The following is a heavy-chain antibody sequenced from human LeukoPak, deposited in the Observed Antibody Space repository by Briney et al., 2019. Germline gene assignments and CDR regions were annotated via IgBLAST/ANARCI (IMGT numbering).Heavy chain of an antibody. Sequence: GGSLRLSCAASGFTFSTYWMHWVRQAPGKGLVWVSRISSDGSIAINADSVEGRFTVSRDNAKNTLYLQMNSLRVEDTAVYYCARADYGGKSDFHYWGPGTLVTVSS. CDR2: ISSDGSIA. CDR1: GFTFSTYW. CDR3: ARADYGGKSDFHY. D-gene: IGHD4-23*01. J-gene: IGHJ4*02. V-gene: IGHV3-74*01.